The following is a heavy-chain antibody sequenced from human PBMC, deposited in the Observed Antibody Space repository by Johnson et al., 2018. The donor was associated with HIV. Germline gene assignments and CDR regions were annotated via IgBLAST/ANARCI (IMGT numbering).Heavy chain of an antibody. Sequence: VQVLESGGGVVQPGGSLRLSCAASGFNFSSYDIHWVRQAPGKGLEWVAFMRFDGSNKYYPDSVKGRFTISRDNSKNTLYLQMKSLRAEDTAVYYCAKDLHYFDSSGYHGIDIWGQGSMVTVSS. CDR3: AKDLHYFDSSGYHGIDI. D-gene: IGHD3-22*01. J-gene: IGHJ3*02. V-gene: IGHV3-30*02. CDR2: MRFDGSNK. CDR1: GFNFSSYD.